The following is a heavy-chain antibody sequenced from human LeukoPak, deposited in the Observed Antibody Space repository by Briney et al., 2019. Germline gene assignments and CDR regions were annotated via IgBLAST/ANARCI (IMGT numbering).Heavy chain of an antibody. Sequence: SETLSLTCTVSGGSISNNYWSWIRQPPGKGLEWIGYIYYSGSTNYNPSLKSRVTISVDTSKNQFSLKLSSVTAADTAVYYCARGITIPPDYYYGMDAWGQGTTVTVSS. CDR2: IYYSGST. CDR3: ARGITIPPDYYYGMDA. D-gene: IGHD3-10*01. CDR1: GGSISNNY. V-gene: IGHV4-59*01. J-gene: IGHJ6*02.